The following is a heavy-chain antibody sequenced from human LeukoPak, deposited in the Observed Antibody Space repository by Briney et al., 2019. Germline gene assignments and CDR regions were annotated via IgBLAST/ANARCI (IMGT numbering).Heavy chain of an antibody. CDR1: GGSISSGSYY. CDR3: ARSNRAYDFWSNYYMDV. CDR2: IYTSGST. Sequence: SETLSLTCTVSGGSISSGSYYWSWIRQPAGKGLEWIGRIYTSGSTNYNPSLKSRVTISVDTSKNQFSLKLSSVTAADTAVYYCARSNRAYDFWSNYYMDVWGKGTTVTVSS. J-gene: IGHJ6*03. V-gene: IGHV4-61*02. D-gene: IGHD3-3*01.